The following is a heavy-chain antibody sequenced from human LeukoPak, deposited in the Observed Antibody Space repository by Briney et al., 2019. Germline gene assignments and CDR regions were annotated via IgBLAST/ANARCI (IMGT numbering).Heavy chain of an antibody. CDR1: GFTFSSYT. V-gene: IGHV3-48*01. Sequence: GGSLRLSCAASGFTFSSYTMNWVRQPPGKGLEWVSNIGTSSTTIYYADSVKGRFTISRDNAKNSLYLQMNSLRADDTAVYYCAKFAAGGSYYYYMDVWGKGTTVTVSS. CDR2: IGTSSTTI. D-gene: IGHD6-25*01. J-gene: IGHJ6*03. CDR3: AKFAAGGSYYYYMDV.